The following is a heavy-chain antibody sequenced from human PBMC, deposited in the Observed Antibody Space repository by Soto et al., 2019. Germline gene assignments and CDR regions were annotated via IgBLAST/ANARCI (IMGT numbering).Heavy chain of an antibody. V-gene: IGHV3-30*01. CDR3: ARDSWSFDY. Sequence: QVQLVESGGGVVQPGRSLRLSCAASGFTFSSHAMHWVRQAPGKGLEWVTVISYDGSNKYYADSVKGRFTVSRDNSKDTLYLQMNSLRAEDAAEYYCARDSWSFDYWGQGTLVTVSS. CDR2: ISYDGSNK. CDR1: GFTFSSHA. J-gene: IGHJ4*02. D-gene: IGHD2-15*01.